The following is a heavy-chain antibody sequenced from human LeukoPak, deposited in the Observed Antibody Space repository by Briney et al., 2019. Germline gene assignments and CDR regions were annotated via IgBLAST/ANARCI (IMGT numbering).Heavy chain of an antibody. CDR2: IIPILGLA. CDR1: GGTFRSNA. V-gene: IGHV1-69*04. J-gene: IGHJ4*02. Sequence: ASVKVSCKASGGTFRSNAISWVRQAPGQGLEWMGRIIPILGLANYAQKFQGRVTITADKSTSTAYMELSSLTSEDTAVYYCVRMDCSSTGCSPGVFDYWGQGMLVTVPS. CDR3: VRMDCSSTGCSPGVFDY. D-gene: IGHD2-2*01.